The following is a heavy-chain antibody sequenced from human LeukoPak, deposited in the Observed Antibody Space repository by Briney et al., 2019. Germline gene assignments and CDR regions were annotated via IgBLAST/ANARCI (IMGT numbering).Heavy chain of an antibody. J-gene: IGHJ4*02. V-gene: IGHV5-51*01. CDR2: IYPGDSDT. CDR1: GYSFTSYW. CDR3: ARHDGYYGSGSAPLDY. Sequence: GESLKISCKGSGYSFTSYWIGWVRQMPGKGLEWMGIIYPGDSDTRYSPSFQGQVTISADKSISTAYLQWSSLKASDTAMYYCARHDGYYGSGSAPLDYWGQGTLVTVSS. D-gene: IGHD3-10*01.